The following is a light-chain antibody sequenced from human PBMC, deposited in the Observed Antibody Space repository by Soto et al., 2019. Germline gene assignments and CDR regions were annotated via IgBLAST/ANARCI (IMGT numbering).Light chain of an antibody. V-gene: IGKV2-30*02. CDR3: MQGTPSYT. J-gene: IGKJ2*01. Sequence: DVVMTQSPLSLPVTLGQPASISCRSSQSLVHSDGNTYLSWFQQRPGQSPRRLIYKVSKRDSGVPGRFSGSGSGTDFTLKISRVEAEDVGIYYCMQGTPSYTFGQGTRLDIK. CDR1: QSLVHSDGNTY. CDR2: KVS.